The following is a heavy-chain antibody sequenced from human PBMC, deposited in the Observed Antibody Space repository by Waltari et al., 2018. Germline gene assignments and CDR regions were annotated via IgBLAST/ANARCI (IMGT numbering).Heavy chain of an antibody. CDR3: ARSTGYSSSWYRGGNYFDY. J-gene: IGHJ4*02. V-gene: IGHV4-34*01. D-gene: IGHD6-13*01. CDR2: INHSGST. Sequence: QVQLQQWGAGLLKPSETLSLTCAVYGGSFSGYYWSWIRQPPGKGLEWIGEINHSGSTNYNPSLKSRVTISVDTSKNQFSLKLSSVTAADTAVCYCARSTGYSSSWYRGGNYFDYWGQGTLVTVSS. CDR1: GGSFSGYY.